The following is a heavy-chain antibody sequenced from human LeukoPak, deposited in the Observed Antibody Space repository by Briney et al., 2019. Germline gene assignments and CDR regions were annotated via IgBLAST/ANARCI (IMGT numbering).Heavy chain of an antibody. D-gene: IGHD6-13*01. CDR2: IWYDGSNK. V-gene: IGHV3-33*01. CDR3: ARSIDIAAAEV. Sequence: GGSLRLSCAASGFTFRSYGMHWVRQAPGKGLEWVAVIWYDGSNKYYADSVKGRFTISRDNSKNTLYLQMNSLRAEDTAVYYCARSIDIAAAEVWGQGTLVTVSS. J-gene: IGHJ4*02. CDR1: GFTFRSYG.